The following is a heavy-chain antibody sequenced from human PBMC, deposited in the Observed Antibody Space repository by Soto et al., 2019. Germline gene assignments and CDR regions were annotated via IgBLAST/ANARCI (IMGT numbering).Heavy chain of an antibody. CDR1: GYTFTGYY. D-gene: IGHD1-1*01. V-gene: IGHV1-2*04. CDR3: ARDGPLYNWNDEYYYYGMDV. Sequence: GASVKVSCKASGYTFTGYYMHWVRQAPGQGLEWIGWINPKSGGTKKGQKIQGWVTMTRDTSISTAYIELSRLRSDDTAVYYCARDGPLYNWNDEYYYYGMDVWGQGTTVTVSS. CDR2: INPKSGGT. J-gene: IGHJ6*02.